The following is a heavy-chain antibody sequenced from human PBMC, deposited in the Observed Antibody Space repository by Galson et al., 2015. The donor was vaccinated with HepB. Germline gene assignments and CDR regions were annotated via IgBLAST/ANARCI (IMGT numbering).Heavy chain of an antibody. CDR2: INPSGGST. CDR1: GYTFTSYY. Sequence: SVKVSCKASGYTFTSYYMHWVRQAPGQGLEWMGIINPSGGSTSYAQKFQGRVTMTRDTSTSTVYMELSSLRSEDTAVYYCARVGYVGDDAFDIWGQGTMVTVSS. D-gene: IGHD2-2*03. J-gene: IGHJ3*02. CDR3: ARVGYVGDDAFDI. V-gene: IGHV1-46*01.